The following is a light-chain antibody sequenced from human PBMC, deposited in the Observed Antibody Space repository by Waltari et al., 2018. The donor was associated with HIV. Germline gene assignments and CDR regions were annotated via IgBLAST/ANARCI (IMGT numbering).Light chain of an antibody. J-gene: IGLJ1*01. V-gene: IGLV2-14*01. CDR2: EVS. CDR1: SSDVGGSNY. CDR3: TSYTSSGTLYV. Sequence: QSALTQPASVSGSPGQSITLSCTGTSSDVGGSNYVSWYQQHPGKAPKLMIYEVSNRPSGISNRFSGSKSGNTASLTISGLQAEDEADYYCTSYTSSGTLYVFGTGTKVTVL.